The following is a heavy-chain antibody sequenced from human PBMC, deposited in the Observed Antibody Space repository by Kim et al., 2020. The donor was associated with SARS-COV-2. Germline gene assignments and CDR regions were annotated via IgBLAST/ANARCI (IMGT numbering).Heavy chain of an antibody. V-gene: IGHV3-30-3*01. CDR1: GLSFDSYA. CDR2: ISIDGRNK. D-gene: IGHD3-10*01. Sequence: GGSLRLSCAASGLSFDSYAMNWVRQAPGNGLEWVAVISIDGRNKDYADSVKGRFTISRDNSKSTLHLQMNSLRVEDTAVYYCARGSYYESVSRSDYYSGMDLWRQGPRDTVSS. J-gene: IGHJ6*02. CDR3: ARGSYYESVSRSDYYSGMDL.